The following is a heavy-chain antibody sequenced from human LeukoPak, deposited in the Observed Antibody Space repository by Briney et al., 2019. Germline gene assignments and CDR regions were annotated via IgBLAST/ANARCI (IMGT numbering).Heavy chain of an antibody. J-gene: IGHJ4*02. Sequence: ASVKVSCKASGGTSSSNAISWVRQAPGQGLEWMGGIIPIFGTANYAQKFQGRVTITADESTSTAYMELSSLRSEDTAVYYCARGRGYSYGLIDYWGQGTLVTVSS. CDR2: IIPIFGTA. V-gene: IGHV1-69*13. D-gene: IGHD5-18*01. CDR1: GGTSSSNA. CDR3: ARGRGYSYGLIDY.